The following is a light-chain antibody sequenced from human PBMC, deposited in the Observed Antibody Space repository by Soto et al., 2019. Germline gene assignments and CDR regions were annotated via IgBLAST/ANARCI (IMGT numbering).Light chain of an antibody. CDR1: SSNIGSNT. V-gene: IGLV1-44*01. J-gene: IGLJ3*02. CDR3: AAWDDILNGWV. Sequence: QSVLTQAPSASGTPGQRVTISCSGSSSNIGSNTVTWYQQVPGTAPKLLIYSNDQRPSGVLDRFSGSKSGTSASLAIAVLQSEDEADYYCAAWDDILNGWVFGGGTKLTVL. CDR2: SND.